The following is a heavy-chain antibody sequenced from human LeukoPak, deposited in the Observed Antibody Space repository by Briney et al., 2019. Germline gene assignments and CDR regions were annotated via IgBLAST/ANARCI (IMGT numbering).Heavy chain of an antibody. CDR1: GFTFSSYA. D-gene: IGHD2-2*01. V-gene: IGHV3-23*01. Sequence: PGGSLRLSCAASGFTFSSYAMSWVRQAPGKGLEWVSAISGSGGSTYYADSVKGRFAISRDNSKNTLYLHMNSLRAEDTAVYYCAKVKGDRERYCSSTSCYEVYYYYMDVWGKGTTVTISS. J-gene: IGHJ6*03. CDR2: ISGSGGST. CDR3: AKVKGDRERYCSSTSCYEVYYYYMDV.